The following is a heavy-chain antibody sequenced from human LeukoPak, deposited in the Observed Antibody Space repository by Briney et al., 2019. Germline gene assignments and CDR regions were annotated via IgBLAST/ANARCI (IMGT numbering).Heavy chain of an antibody. CDR3: AKDHGYSGYGLFDY. V-gene: IGHV3-7*03. CDR1: GFTFSSYW. J-gene: IGHJ4*02. CDR2: IKQDGSEK. D-gene: IGHD5-12*01. Sequence: GGSLRLSCAASGFTFSSYWMSWVRQAPGKGLEWVANIKQDGSEKYYVDSVKGRFTISRDNAKNSLYLQMNSLRAEDTAVYYCAKDHGYSGYGLFDYWGQGTLVTVSS.